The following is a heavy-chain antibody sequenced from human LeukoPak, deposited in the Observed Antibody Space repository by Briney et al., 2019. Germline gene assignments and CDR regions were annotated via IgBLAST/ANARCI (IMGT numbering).Heavy chain of an antibody. CDR3: ARGRTWSDY. CDR2: IKQDGSEK. CDR1: GFPLSSYW. V-gene: IGHV3-7*04. D-gene: IGHD1-1*01. Sequence: GGPLTLPCAASGFPLSSYWMTWVRHAPEKGLECVANIKQDGSEKYYVDSVKGRLTISRDNAKNSLYLQMNSLRADDTAVYYCARGRTWSDYWGQGTLVTVSS. J-gene: IGHJ4*02.